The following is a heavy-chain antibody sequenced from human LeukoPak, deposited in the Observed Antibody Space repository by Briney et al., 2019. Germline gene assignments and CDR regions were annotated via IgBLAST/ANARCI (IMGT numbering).Heavy chain of an antibody. CDR2: ISGSGGTT. V-gene: IGHV3-23*01. CDR1: GFTSSSYA. Sequence: GGSLRLSCAASGFTSSSYAMSWVRQAPGKGLEWVSTISGSGGTTHYADSVKGRFTISRDNSKNTLYLQVNSLRAEDTAVYYCAKDPRSMVTSFEYWGQGTLVTVSS. CDR3: AKDPRSMVTSFEY. J-gene: IGHJ4*02. D-gene: IGHD5-18*01.